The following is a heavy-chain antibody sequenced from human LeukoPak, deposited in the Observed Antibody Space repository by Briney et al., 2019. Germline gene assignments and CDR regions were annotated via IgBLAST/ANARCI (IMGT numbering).Heavy chain of an antibody. CDR1: GGSISSSSYY. CDR2: IYYSGST. J-gene: IGHJ5*02. D-gene: IGHD4-17*01. V-gene: IGHV4-39*01. CDR3: ARHRYGDYFPDWFDP. Sequence: SETLSLPCTVSGGSISSSSYYWGWIRQPPGKGLEWIGSIYYSGSTYYNPSLKSRVTISVDTSKNQFSLKLSSVTAADTAVYYCARHRYGDYFPDWFDPWGQGTLVTVSS.